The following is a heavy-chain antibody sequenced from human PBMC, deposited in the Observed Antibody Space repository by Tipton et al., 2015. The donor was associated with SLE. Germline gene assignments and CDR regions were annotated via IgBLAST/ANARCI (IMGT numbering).Heavy chain of an antibody. CDR1: GGSISSYY. D-gene: IGHD2-15*01. CDR3: VRDAHGYYSGWMDY. Sequence: TLSLTCTVSGGSISSYYWNWIRQAAGKGLEWIGRVYISGNTNYNPSAQSRVTMSVDTSKNQFSLILSSVTAADTAVYYCVRDAHGYYSGWMDYWGQGTLVTVSS. CDR2: VYISGNT. V-gene: IGHV4-4*07. J-gene: IGHJ4*02.